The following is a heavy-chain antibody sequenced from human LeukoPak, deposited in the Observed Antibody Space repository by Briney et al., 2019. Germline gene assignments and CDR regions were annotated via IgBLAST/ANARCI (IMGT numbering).Heavy chain of an antibody. CDR3: ARGADGVSTSSRGWFDP. CDR1: GFTFNTYN. J-gene: IGHJ5*02. D-gene: IGHD2-2*01. Sequence: GGSLRVSCAASGFTFNTYNMNWVRRAPGKGLKWVPSIRTSGSYTNYADSVRGRFTISRDKAKSSLYLQMSSLRAEDTAVYSCARGADGVSTSSRGWFDPWGQGTLVTVSS. CDR2: IRTSGSYT. V-gene: IGHV3-21*01.